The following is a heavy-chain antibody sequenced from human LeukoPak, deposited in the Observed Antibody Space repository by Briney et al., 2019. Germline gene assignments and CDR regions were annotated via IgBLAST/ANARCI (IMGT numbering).Heavy chain of an antibody. J-gene: IGHJ3*02. D-gene: IGHD4/OR15-4a*01. CDR1: GFLFRSYS. V-gene: IGHV3-48*02. CDR2: INTGGIIT. Sequence: GGSLRLSCAASGFLFRSYSMIWVRQAPGKGLEWVSYINTGGIITSYADSVEGRFTISRDNAKNSLNLQMNSLRDQDTAVYYCAREGFYGGFDIWGQGTMVTVSS. CDR3: AREGFYGGFDI.